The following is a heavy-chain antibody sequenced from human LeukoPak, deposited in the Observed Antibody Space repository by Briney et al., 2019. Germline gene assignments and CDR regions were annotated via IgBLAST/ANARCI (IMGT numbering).Heavy chain of an antibody. V-gene: IGHV3-7*01. Sequence: GGSLRLSCAASGFTFSSYWMSWVRQAPGKGLEWVANIKQDGSEKYYVDSVKGRFTISRDNSKNTLYLQMNSLRAEDTAVYYCARGGERGYSYGSFDYWGQGTLVTVSS. CDR2: IKQDGSEK. CDR1: GFTFSSYW. J-gene: IGHJ4*02. D-gene: IGHD5-18*01. CDR3: ARGGERGYSYGSFDY.